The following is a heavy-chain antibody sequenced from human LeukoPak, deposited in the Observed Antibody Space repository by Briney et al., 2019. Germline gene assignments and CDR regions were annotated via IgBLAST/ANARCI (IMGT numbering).Heavy chain of an antibody. CDR1: GFTFSSYS. D-gene: IGHD5-18*01. J-gene: IGHJ4*02. CDR3: ARTDTAMAAFDY. V-gene: IGHV3-21*01. Sequence: GGSLRLSCAASGFTFSSYSMNWVRKAPGKGLEWVSSISSSSCYIYYADSVKGRFTISRDNAKNSLYLQMNSLRAEDTAVYYCARTDTAMAAFDYWGQGTLVTVSS. CDR2: ISSSSCYI.